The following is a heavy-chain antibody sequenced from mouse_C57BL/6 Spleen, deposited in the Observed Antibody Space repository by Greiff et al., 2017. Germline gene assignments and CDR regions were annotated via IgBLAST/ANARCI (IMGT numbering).Heavy chain of an antibody. D-gene: IGHD1-1*01. CDR1: GFNIKDDY. V-gene: IGHV14-4*01. J-gene: IGHJ2*01. CDR3: TTRGYYGSSYDFDY. CDR2: IDPENGDT. Sequence: EVKLQESGAELVRPGASVKLSCTASGFNIKDDYMHWVKQRPEQGLEWIGWIDPENGDTEYASKFQGKATITADTSSNTAYLQLSSLTSEDTAVYYGTTRGYYGSSYDFDYWGQGTTLTVSS.